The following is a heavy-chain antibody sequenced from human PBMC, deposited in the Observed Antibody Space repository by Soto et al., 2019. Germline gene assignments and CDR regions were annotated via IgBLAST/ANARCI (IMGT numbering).Heavy chain of an antibody. CDR2: IYYSGST. CDR1: GGSISSSSYY. CDR3: ATKIAWIHPIDY. D-gene: IGHD5-18*01. Sequence: PSETLSLTCTVSGGSISSSSYYWGWIRQPPGKGLEWIGSIYYSGSTYYNPSLKSRVTISVDTSKNQFSLKLSSVTAADTAVYYCATKIAWIHPIDYWGQGTLVTVSS. J-gene: IGHJ4*02. V-gene: IGHV4-39*01.